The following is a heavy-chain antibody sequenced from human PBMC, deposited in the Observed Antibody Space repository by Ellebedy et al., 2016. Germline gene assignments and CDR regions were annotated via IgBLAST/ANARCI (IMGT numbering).Heavy chain of an antibody. CDR2: INHSGST. V-gene: IGHV4-34*01. CDR3: ARVGMSDYYDSTSFFDY. CDR1: GFTFSSYG. Sequence: ESLKISCAASGFTFSSYGMHWVRQPPGKGLEWIGEINHSGSTNYNPSLKSRVTISVDTSKNQFSLKLSSVTAADTAVYYCARVGMSDYYDSTSFFDYWGQGTLVTVSS. J-gene: IGHJ4*02. D-gene: IGHD3-22*01.